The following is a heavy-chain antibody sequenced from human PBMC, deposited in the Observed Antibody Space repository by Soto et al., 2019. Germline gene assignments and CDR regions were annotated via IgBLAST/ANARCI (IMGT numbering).Heavy chain of an antibody. CDR1: GGSFSGYY. Sequence: PSETLSLTCAVYGGSFSGYYWSWIRQPPGKGLEWIGEINHSGSTNYNPSLKSRVTISVDTSKNQFSLKLSSVTAADTAVYYCARGGYCSGGSCYTTFDYWGQGTLVTVSS. CDR2: INHSGST. J-gene: IGHJ4*02. V-gene: IGHV4-34*01. D-gene: IGHD2-15*01. CDR3: ARGGYCSGGSCYTTFDY.